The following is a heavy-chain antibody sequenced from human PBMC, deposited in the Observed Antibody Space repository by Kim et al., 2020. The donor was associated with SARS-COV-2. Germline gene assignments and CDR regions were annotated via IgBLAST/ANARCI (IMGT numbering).Heavy chain of an antibody. Sequence: SETLSLTCAVYGGSFSGYYWSWIRQPPGKGLEWIGEINHSGSTNYNPSLKSRVTISVDTSKNQFSLKLSSVTAADTAVYYCARGSATVTYGWFDPWGQGT. V-gene: IGHV4-34*01. J-gene: IGHJ5*02. D-gene: IGHD4-17*01. CDR1: GGSFSGYY. CDR3: ARGSATVTYGWFDP. CDR2: INHSGST.